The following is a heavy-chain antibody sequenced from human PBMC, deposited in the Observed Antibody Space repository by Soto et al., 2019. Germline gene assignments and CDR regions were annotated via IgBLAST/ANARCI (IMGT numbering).Heavy chain of an antibody. Sequence: EVQLLESGGGLIQPGGSLRLSCAASGFTFSSCAMTWVRQAPGKGLEWVASISGGGSGPFYADSVRGRFTISRDNSKNTLYLQMTSLRAEDTAVYHCAKDQSEVYSSAFNSPLEAWGQGTLVAVSS. J-gene: IGHJ5*02. CDR3: AKDQSEVYSSAFNSPLEA. CDR1: GFTFSSCA. V-gene: IGHV3-23*01. CDR2: ISGGGSGP. D-gene: IGHD3-22*01.